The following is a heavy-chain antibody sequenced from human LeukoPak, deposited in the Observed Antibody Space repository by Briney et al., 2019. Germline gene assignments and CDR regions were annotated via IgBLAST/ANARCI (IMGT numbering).Heavy chain of an antibody. D-gene: IGHD2-2*01. CDR2: ISGSGGST. Sequence: GGSLRLSRAASGFTFSSYAMSWVRQAPGKGLEWVSAISGSGGSTYYADSVKGRFTISRDNSKNTLYLQMNSLRAEDTAVYYCAKADCSSTSCYVNAFDIWGQGTMVTVSS. J-gene: IGHJ3*02. CDR1: GFTFSSYA. V-gene: IGHV3-23*01. CDR3: AKADCSSTSCYVNAFDI.